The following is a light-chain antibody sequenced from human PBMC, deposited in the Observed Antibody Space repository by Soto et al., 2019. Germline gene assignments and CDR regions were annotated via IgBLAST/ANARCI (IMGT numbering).Light chain of an antibody. CDR3: SSYAGSHVV. V-gene: IGLV2-8*01. Sequence: QSALTQPPSASGSPGQSVTISCTGTSSDIGAYDYVSWYQQYPGKAPRLIIYEVRHRPSGVPDRFSGSKSGNTASLTVSGLQAEDEADYYCSSYAGSHVVFGGGTKLTVL. CDR1: SSDIGAYDY. CDR2: EVR. J-gene: IGLJ2*01.